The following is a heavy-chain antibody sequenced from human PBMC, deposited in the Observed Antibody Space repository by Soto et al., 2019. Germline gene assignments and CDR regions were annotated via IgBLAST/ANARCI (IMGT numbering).Heavy chain of an antibody. CDR1: GGSFSGYY. J-gene: IGHJ6*02. Sequence: QVQLQQWGAGLLKPSETLSLTCAVYGGSFSGYYWSWIRQPPGKGLEWIGEINHSGSTNYNPSLKSRVTISVDTSKNQFSLKLSSVTAADTAVYYCARGIAGAPRYYYHYYGMDVWGQGTTVTVSS. CDR3: ARGIAGAPRYYYHYYGMDV. CDR2: INHSGST. D-gene: IGHD6-19*01. V-gene: IGHV4-34*01.